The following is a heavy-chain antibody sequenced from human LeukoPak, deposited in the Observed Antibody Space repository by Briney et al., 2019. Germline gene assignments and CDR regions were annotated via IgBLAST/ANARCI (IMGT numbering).Heavy chain of an antibody. CDR2: IYTSGST. D-gene: IGHD1-26*01. V-gene: IGHV4-61*02. Sequence: SETLSLTCTVSGGSIRSGSYYWSWIRQPAGKGLEWIGRIYTSGSTNYNPSLKSRVTMSVDTSKNQFSLKLSSVTAADTAVYYCAREGGSSEKVDYWGQGTLVTVSS. J-gene: IGHJ4*02. CDR3: AREGGSSEKVDY. CDR1: GGSIRSGSYY.